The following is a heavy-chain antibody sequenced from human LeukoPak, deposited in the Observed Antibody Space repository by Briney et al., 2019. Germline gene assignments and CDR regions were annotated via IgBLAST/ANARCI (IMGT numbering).Heavy chain of an antibody. Sequence: GGSLRLSCAASGFIFSSYWMHWFRQGPGKGLVWVSRISTDGSSTSYADSVKGRFTISRDNAKNTLYLQMDSLRAEDSAVYYCARVGDYYDSSGYYEEFDYWGQGTLVTVSS. J-gene: IGHJ4*02. CDR1: GFIFSSYW. V-gene: IGHV3-74*01. CDR2: ISTDGSST. D-gene: IGHD3-22*01. CDR3: ARVGDYYDSSGYYEEFDY.